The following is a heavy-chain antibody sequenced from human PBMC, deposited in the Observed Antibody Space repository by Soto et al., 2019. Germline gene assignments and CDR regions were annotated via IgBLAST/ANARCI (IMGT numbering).Heavy chain of an antibody. CDR1: GYTFTSYG. Sequence: QVQLVQSGAEVKKPGASVKVSCQASGYTFTSYGISWVRQAPGQGLEWMGWISAYNGNTNYAQQLQGRVTMTTDTSTSTAYMELRSLRSDDTAVYYCARDRPVLRYFDSRPAFDYWGQGTLVTVSS. CDR3: ARDRPVLRYFDSRPAFDY. D-gene: IGHD3-9*01. CDR2: ISAYNGNT. V-gene: IGHV1-18*01. J-gene: IGHJ4*02.